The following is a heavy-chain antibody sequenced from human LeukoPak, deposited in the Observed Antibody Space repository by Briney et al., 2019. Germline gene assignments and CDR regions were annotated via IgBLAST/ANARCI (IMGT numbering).Heavy chain of an antibody. J-gene: IGHJ5*02. CDR3: ARVRELLREAASYNWFDP. CDR1: GYTFTSYD. CDR2: ISAYNGNT. Sequence: ASVKVSCKASGYTFTSYDISWVRQAPGQGLEWMGWISAYNGNTNYAQKLQGRVTMTTDTSTSTAYMELRSLRSDDTAVYYCARVRELLREAASYNWFDPWGQGTLVTVSS. V-gene: IGHV1-18*01. D-gene: IGHD1-26*01.